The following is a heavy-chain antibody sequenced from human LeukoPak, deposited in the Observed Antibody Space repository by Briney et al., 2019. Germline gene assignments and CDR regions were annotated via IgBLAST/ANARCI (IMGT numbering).Heavy chain of an antibody. V-gene: IGHV3-30*18. D-gene: IGHD1-26*01. J-gene: IGHJ4*02. CDR2: ISYDGSNK. CDR3: AKGTRASFDY. CDR1: GFTFSSYG. Sequence: PGRSLRLSCAASGFTFSSYGMHWVRQAPGKGLEWVAVISYDGSNKYYADSVKGRFTISRDSSKNTLYLQMNSLRAEDTAVYYCAKGTRASFDYWGQGTLVTVSS.